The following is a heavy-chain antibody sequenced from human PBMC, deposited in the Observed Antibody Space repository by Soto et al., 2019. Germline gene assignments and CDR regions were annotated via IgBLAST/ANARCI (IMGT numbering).Heavy chain of an antibody. CDR2: INPNSGGT. D-gene: IGHD6-19*01. V-gene: IGHV1-2*04. J-gene: IGHJ4*02. Sequence: ASVKVSCKASGYTFTGYYMHWVRQAPGQGLEWMGWINPNSGGTNYAQKFQGWVTTTRDTSISTAYMELSRLRSDDTAVYYCARGRKDIDILYSSGWYDYWGQGTLVTVSS. CDR1: GYTFTGYY. CDR3: ARGRKDIDILYSSGWYDY.